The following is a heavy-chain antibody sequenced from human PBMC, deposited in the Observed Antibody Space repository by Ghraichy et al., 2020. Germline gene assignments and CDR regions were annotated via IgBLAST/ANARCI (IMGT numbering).Heavy chain of an antibody. D-gene: IGHD2-15*01. CDR2: INHSGST. J-gene: IGHJ4*02. Sequence: SETLSLTCAVYGGSFSGYYWSWIRQPPGKGLEWIGEINHSGSTNYNPSLKSRVTISVDTSKNQFSLKLSSVTAADTAVYYCARARYRTSHGLYCSGGSCYSEGRPPGPYFDYWGQGTLVTVSS. CDR1: GGSFSGYY. V-gene: IGHV4-34*01. CDR3: ARARYRTSHGLYCSGGSCYSEGRPPGPYFDY.